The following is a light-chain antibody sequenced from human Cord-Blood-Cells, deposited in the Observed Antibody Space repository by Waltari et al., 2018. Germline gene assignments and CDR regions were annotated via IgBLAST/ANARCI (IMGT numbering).Light chain of an antibody. CDR1: RSDVGGYNY. V-gene: IGLV2-14*01. CDR2: DVS. CDR3: SSYTSSSTYVV. Sequence: QSALTQPASVSGSPGQSITISCTGTRSDVGGYNYVSWYQQHPGKAPKLMIYDVSNRPSGVSNPFSGSKSGNTASLTISGLQAEDEADYYCSSYTSSSTYVVFGGGTKLTVL. J-gene: IGLJ2*01.